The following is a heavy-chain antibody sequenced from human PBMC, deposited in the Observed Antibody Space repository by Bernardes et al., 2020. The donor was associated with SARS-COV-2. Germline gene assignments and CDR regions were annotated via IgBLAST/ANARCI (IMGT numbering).Heavy chain of an antibody. D-gene: IGHD2-2*01. Sequence: GGSLRLSCAASGFTFSSYDMSWVRQAPGKGLEWVSSLSDSGGDTYYADSVKGRFTISRDNSKNTLFLEMNSLRAEDSATYYCSTVPATSLDCWGQGTLVTVSS. J-gene: IGHJ4*02. CDR2: LSDSGGDT. CDR3: STVPATSLDC. CDR1: GFTFSSYD. V-gene: IGHV3-23*01.